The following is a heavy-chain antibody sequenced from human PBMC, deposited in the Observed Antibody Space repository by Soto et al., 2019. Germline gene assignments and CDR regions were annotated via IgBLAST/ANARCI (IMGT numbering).Heavy chain of an antibody. Sequence: SETLSLTCTVSGGSISSGGYYWSWIRQHPGKGLEWIGYIYYSGSTYYNPSLKSRVTISVDTSKNQFSLKLSSVTAADTAVYYCARDLSEDSSGWFDPWGQGTLVTVST. CDR1: GGSISSGGYY. CDR3: ARDLSEDSSGWFDP. D-gene: IGHD3-22*01. V-gene: IGHV4-31*03. J-gene: IGHJ5*02. CDR2: IYYSGST.